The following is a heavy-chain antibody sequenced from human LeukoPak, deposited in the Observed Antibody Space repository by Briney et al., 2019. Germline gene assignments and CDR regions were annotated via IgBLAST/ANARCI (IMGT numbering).Heavy chain of an antibody. J-gene: IGHJ6*03. CDR3: AREGSGHGYRYYYYYMDV. CDR1: GYTFTSYG. Sequence: GASVKVSCKASGYTFTSYGISWVRQAPGQGLEWMGWISAYNGNTNYAQKLQGRVTMTTDTSTSTAYMELRSLRSDDTAVYYCAREGSGHGYRYYYYYMDVWGKGTTVTVSS. D-gene: IGHD3-16*02. CDR2: ISAYNGNT. V-gene: IGHV1-18*01.